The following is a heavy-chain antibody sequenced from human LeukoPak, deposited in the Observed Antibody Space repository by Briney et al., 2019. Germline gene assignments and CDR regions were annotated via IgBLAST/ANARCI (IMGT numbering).Heavy chain of an antibody. V-gene: IGHV1-69*06. J-gene: IGHJ5*02. CDR3: AKYPAEVPAAMPSWLDP. CDR2: IIPIFATP. D-gene: IGHD2-2*01. CDR1: GGTFSNYA. Sequence: GASVKVSCKASGGTFSNYAISWVRQVPGQGPEWMGGIIPIFATPKYAQNFQDRVTIIADKSTNTGYMELNSLRFEDTAVYYCAKYPAEVPAAMPSWLDPWGPGTLVIVSS.